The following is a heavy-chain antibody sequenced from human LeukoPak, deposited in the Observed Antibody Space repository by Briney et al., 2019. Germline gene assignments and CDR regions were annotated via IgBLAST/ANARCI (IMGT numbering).Heavy chain of an antibody. J-gene: IGHJ4*02. Sequence: SETLSLTCTVSGGSISSYYWSWIRQPPGKGLEWIGYIYYSGSTNYNPSLKSRVTISVDTSKNQFSLKLSSVTAADTAVYYCASSPGRWEPFDYWGQGTLVTVSS. CDR2: IYYSGST. D-gene: IGHD1-26*01. CDR3: ASSPGRWEPFDY. CDR1: GGSISSYY. V-gene: IGHV4-59*08.